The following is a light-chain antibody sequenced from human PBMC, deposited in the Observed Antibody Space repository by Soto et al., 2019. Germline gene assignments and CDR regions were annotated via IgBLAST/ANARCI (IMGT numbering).Light chain of an antibody. CDR1: QCFSCD. CDR3: QQYNTWHPKMA. CDR2: GAS. V-gene: IGKV3-15*01. Sequence: VVTQSPATLSVFPGETATLTCRASQCFSCDLAWYQQRPGQAPRLLIYGASTRATGIPARFRGSGSGTEFRLTISSLQSEDFAAYYCQQYNTWHPKMAFGRGTKVDIK. J-gene: IGKJ1*01.